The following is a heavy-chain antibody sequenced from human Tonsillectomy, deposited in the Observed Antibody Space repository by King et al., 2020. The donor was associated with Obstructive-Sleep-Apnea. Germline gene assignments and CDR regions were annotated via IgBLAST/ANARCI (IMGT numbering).Heavy chain of an antibody. CDR2: MKPNRGNR. CDR3: ARGYVRQQLVLNY. CDR1: GYTFTNYD. D-gene: IGHD6-13*01. Sequence: VQLVESGAEVKKPGASVKVSCKASGYTFTNYDINWVRQATGQGLEWMGWMKPNRGNRGYAQKFHGRVTMTRNTSINTAYMELSSLESEDTAVYYCARGYVRQQLVLNYWGQGTLVTVSS. J-gene: IGHJ4*02. V-gene: IGHV1-8*01.